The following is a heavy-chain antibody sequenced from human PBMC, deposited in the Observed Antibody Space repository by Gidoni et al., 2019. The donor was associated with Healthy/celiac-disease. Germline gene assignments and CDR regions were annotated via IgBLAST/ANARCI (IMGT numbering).Heavy chain of an antibody. D-gene: IGHD1-26*01. CDR1: GFPFISYS. Sequence: EVQLVESGGGLLQPGGSLRLSCAASGFPFISYSMNWVRQAPGKGLEWVSYISSSSSTIYYADSVKGRFTISRDNAKNSLYLQMNSLRDEDTAVYYCARGELLSTTESYYYYMDVWGKGTTVTVSS. CDR3: ARGELLSTTESYYYYMDV. J-gene: IGHJ6*03. CDR2: ISSSSSTI. V-gene: IGHV3-48*02.